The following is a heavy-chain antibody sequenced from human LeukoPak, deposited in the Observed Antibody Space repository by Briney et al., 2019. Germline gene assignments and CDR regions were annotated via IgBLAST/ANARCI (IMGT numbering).Heavy chain of an antibody. Sequence: GGSLRLSCAASGFTFSSYAMSWVRQAPGKGLEWVSAISGSGGSTYYADSVNGRFIISSENSKNTLYLQMNSLRPEDTAVYYSAKEGGRPYDYVWGSYRFSAFDIWGQGTMVTVSS. D-gene: IGHD3-16*02. V-gene: IGHV3-23*01. CDR1: GFTFSSYA. J-gene: IGHJ3*02. CDR2: ISGSGGST. CDR3: AKEGGRPYDYVWGSYRFSAFDI.